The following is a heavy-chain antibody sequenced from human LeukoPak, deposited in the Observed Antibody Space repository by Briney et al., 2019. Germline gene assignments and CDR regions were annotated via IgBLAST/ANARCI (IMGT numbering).Heavy chain of an antibody. J-gene: IGHJ6*02. V-gene: IGHV4-34*01. CDR3: AREVGWDIVVVPAAHVGYYGMDV. Sequence: SETLSLTCAVYGGPFSGYYWSWIRQPPGKGLEWIGEINHSGSTNYNPSLKSRVTISVDTSKNQFSLKLSSVTAADTAVYYCAREVGWDIVVVPAAHVGYYGMDVWSQGTTVTVSS. CDR1: GGPFSGYY. CDR2: INHSGST. D-gene: IGHD2-2*01.